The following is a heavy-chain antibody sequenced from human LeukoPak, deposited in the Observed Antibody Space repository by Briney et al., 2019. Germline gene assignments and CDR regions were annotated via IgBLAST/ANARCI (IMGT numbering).Heavy chain of an antibody. CDR2: IYYSGST. CDR3: ARALVLRHVLEDY. Sequence: PSETLSLTCTVSGGSISSGDYYWSWIRQPPGKGLEWIGYIYYSGSTYYNPSLKSRVTISVDTSKNQFSLKLSSVTAADTAVYYCARALVLRHVLEDYWGQGILVTVSS. V-gene: IGHV4-30-4*01. J-gene: IGHJ4*02. CDR1: GGSISSGDYY. D-gene: IGHD3-3*01.